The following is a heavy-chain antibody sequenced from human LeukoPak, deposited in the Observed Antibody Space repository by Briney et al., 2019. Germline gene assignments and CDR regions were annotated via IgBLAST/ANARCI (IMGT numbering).Heavy chain of an antibody. J-gene: IGHJ4*02. D-gene: IGHD6-19*01. CDR1: GGSFSDDY. Sequence: PSETLSLTCAVYGGSFSDDYWTWIRQPPGKGLEWIGENTQSGRTNYNPSLKSRVTISVDTSKHQFSLNLSSVTAADTAVNYCARGLSSGWVDYWGQGTLVTVSS. V-gene: IGHV4-34*01. CDR2: NTQSGRT. CDR3: ARGLSSGWVDY.